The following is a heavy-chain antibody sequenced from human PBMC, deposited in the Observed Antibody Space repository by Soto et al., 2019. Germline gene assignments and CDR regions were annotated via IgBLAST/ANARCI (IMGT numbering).Heavy chain of an antibody. CDR1: GYTFSSIG. Sequence: ASVKVSCMTSGYTFSSIGISRVRQAPGQGLEWMGWISPHKDDTYYAQRLQGRVTMTTDTSTSTAYMELRSLRSDDTAVYFCARDLDGSGSYYTNYWGQGTLVTVSS. CDR3: ARDLDGSGSYYTNY. V-gene: IGHV1-18*01. D-gene: IGHD3-10*01. J-gene: IGHJ4*02. CDR2: ISPHKDDT.